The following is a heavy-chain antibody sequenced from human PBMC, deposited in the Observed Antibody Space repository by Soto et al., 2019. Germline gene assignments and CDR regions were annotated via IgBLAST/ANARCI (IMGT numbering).Heavy chain of an antibody. D-gene: IGHD2-2*01. CDR1: GYTFTSYG. J-gene: IGHJ3*02. V-gene: IGHV1-2*04. Sequence: ASVKVSCKASGYTFTSYGISWVRQAPGQGLEWMGWINPNSGGTNYAQKFQGWVTMTRDTSISTAYMELSRLRSDDTAVYYCARSESYCSSTSCYSAFDIWGQGTMVTVSS. CDR2: INPNSGGT. CDR3: ARSESYCSSTSCYSAFDI.